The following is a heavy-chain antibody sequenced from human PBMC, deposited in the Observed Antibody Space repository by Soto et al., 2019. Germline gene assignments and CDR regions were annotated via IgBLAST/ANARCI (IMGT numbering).Heavy chain of an antibody. V-gene: IGHV3-15*01. D-gene: IGHD5-12*01. CDR1: GFTFSDTW. CDR3: SSRPLGYSAYGSQR. Sequence: VQLVESGGGLVKPGGSLRLSCAASGFTFSDTWMNWVRQAPGKGLEWVGHIKTKTDGGTTEYAAPVKGRFTISRDDSQNTLYLQMSSLKIEDTAVYYCSSRPLGYSAYGSQRWGQGTLVTVSS. CDR2: IKTKTDGGTT. J-gene: IGHJ4*02.